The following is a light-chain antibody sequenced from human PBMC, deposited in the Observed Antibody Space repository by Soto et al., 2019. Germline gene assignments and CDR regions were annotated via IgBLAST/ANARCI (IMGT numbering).Light chain of an antibody. CDR1: SSNIGAGYD. J-gene: IGLJ2*01. CDR2: RNA. Sequence: SVLTQPPAVSGAPGQRVTISCAGSSSNIGAGYDVHWYQQYPGTAPKLLIFRNANRPSGVPDRFSGSKSGTSASLAITGLQAEDEADYYCQSYDNSLSAYVVFGGGTKLTVL. CDR3: QSYDNSLSAYVV. V-gene: IGLV1-40*01.